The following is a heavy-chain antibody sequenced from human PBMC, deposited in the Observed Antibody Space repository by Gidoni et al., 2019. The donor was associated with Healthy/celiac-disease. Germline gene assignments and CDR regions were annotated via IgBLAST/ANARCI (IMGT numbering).Heavy chain of an antibody. Sequence: QLQLQDSGPGLVKPSETLSLTCTVPAGSISSSSYYWGWIRQPPGKGLEWIGSIYYSGSTYYNPSLKSRVTISVDTSKNQFSLKLSSVTAADTAVYYCARQGGDIVVVPAAYNWFDPWGQGTLVTVSS. CDR1: AGSISSSSYY. D-gene: IGHD2-2*01. CDR2: IYYSGST. J-gene: IGHJ5*02. CDR3: ARQGGDIVVVPAAYNWFDP. V-gene: IGHV4-39*01.